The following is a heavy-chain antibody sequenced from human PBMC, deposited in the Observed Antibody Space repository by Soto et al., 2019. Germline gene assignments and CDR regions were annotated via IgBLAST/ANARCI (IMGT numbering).Heavy chain of an antibody. Sequence: HPGGSLRLSCAASGFSFGSYWMSWVRQAPGKGLEWLANIKQDGSAKSYVASVKGRFTISRDNAKNSLYLQMNSLRADDTALYYCARELLTQLWSSNFDHWGQGTLVTVSS. CDR2: IKQDGSAK. CDR1: GFSFGSYW. J-gene: IGHJ4*02. CDR3: ARELLTQLWSSNFDH. V-gene: IGHV3-7*01. D-gene: IGHD5-18*01.